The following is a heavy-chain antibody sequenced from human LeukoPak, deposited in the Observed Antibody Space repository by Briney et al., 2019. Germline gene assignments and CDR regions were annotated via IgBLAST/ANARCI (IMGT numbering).Heavy chain of an antibody. CDR1: GFTFSSYS. V-gene: IGHV4-39*07. Sequence: GSLRLSCAASGFTFSSYSMNWVRQAPGKGLEWIGSIYYSGSTYYNPSLKSRVTISVDTSKNQFSLKLSSVTAADTAVYYCARMYYYDSSGYYYGPRRGKFDYWGQGTLVTVSS. D-gene: IGHD3-22*01. CDR3: ARMYYYDSSGYYYGPRRGKFDY. J-gene: IGHJ4*02. CDR2: IYYSGST.